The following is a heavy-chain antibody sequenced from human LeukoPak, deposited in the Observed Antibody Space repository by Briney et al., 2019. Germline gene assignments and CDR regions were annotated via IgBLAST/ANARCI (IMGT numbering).Heavy chain of an antibody. J-gene: IGHJ4*02. CDR3: AKQKGSGSAFRGFDY. V-gene: IGHV3-23*01. Sequence: TGGSLRLSCAASGFTFSSYGMSWVRQAPGKGLEWVSAISGSGGSTYYADSVKGRFTISRDNSKNTLYLQMNSLRAEDTAVYYCAKQKGSGSAFRGFDYWGQGTLVTVSS. D-gene: IGHD3-10*01. CDR1: GFTFSSYG. CDR2: ISGSGGST.